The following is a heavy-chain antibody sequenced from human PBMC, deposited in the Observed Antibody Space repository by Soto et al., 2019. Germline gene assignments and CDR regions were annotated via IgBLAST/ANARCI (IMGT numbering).Heavy chain of an antibody. Sequence: QVQLQQWGAGLLKPSETLSLTCAVYGGSFSGYYWSWIRQPPGKGLEWIGEINHSGSTNYNPSLKSRVTLSVDTSKNQFSLQMSSVTAAVTAVYYCARRVSINGALDAFDIRGQETMVTVSS. CDR3: ARRVSINGALDAFDI. CDR1: GGSFSGYY. CDR2: INHSGST. D-gene: IGHD2-21*01. J-gene: IGHJ3*02. V-gene: IGHV4-34*01.